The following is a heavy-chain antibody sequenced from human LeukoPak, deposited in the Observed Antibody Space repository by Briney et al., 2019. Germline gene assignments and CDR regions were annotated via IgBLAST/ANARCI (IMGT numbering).Heavy chain of an antibody. CDR1: GGTFSSYA. CDR3: ARDVF. Sequence: GGSVKASCKASGGTFSSYAISWVRQAPGQGLEWMGGISHIFGTANYAQKFKGGVTITTDESTSTDYMELSRLRDEETAVYYCARDVFWGQGTLVTVSS. V-gene: IGHV1-69*05. J-gene: IGHJ4*02. CDR2: ISHIFGTA.